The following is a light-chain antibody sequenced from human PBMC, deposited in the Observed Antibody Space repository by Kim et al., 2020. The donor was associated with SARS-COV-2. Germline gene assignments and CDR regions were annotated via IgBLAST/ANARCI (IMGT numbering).Light chain of an antibody. CDR3: QQFGSSPLYI. CDR1: QSVRSNY. Sequence: SPGERATLYCRASQSVRSNYLAWYQQNPGQAPRLLIYGASTRAAGIPDRVSGSGSGTDFTLTISRLEPEDSAVYYCQQFGSSPLYIFGQGTKLEI. V-gene: IGKV3-20*01. CDR2: GAS. J-gene: IGKJ2*01.